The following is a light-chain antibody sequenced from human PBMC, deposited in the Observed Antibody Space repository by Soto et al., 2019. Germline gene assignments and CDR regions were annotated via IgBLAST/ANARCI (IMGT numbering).Light chain of an antibody. CDR1: QSINNY. J-gene: IGKJ1*01. CDR3: QQYDNWPPGWT. CDR2: DAS. Sequence: MTQFPCSVSASEEDRVTITCRPVQSINNYLSWYQQKPGQAPRLLIYDASNRATGIPARFSGSGSGTEFILTISSLQSEDFAVYYCQQYDNWPPGWTFGQGTKV. V-gene: IGKV3D-15*01.